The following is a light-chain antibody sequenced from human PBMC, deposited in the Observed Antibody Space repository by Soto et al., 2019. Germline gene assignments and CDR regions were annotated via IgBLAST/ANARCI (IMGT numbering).Light chain of an antibody. CDR3: QQYNDWPQWT. J-gene: IGKJ1*01. CDR2: AAS. Sequence: DIVMTQSPASRSVSPGESATLSCRASQSISSHLVWYQQKPGQAPRLVIYAASIRATGIPARFSGSGSGTELTLTIRSLQSEDFAVYYCQQYNDWPQWTFGQGTKVDIX. V-gene: IGKV3D-15*01. CDR1: QSISSH.